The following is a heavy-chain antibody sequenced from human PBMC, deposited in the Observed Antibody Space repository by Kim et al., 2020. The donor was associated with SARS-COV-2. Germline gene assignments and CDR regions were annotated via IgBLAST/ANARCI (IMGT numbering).Heavy chain of an antibody. D-gene: IGHD6-19*01. CDR3: ARWVAVARHYYYHYALDV. V-gene: IGHV3-7*03. Sequence: GGSLRLSCAASEFTFDTYWISWVRQAPGKGLEWVAIIKGDAYETYYVDSVRGRFTVSRDNAKNFSYLQMNSLRAEDTAVYYCARWVAVARHYYYHYALDVWGQGTPVTVSS. CDR1: EFTFDTYW. J-gene: IGHJ6*02. CDR2: IKGDAYET.